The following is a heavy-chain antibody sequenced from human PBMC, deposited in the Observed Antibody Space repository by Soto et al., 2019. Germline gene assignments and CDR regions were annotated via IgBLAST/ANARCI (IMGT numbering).Heavy chain of an antibody. D-gene: IGHD4-17*01. V-gene: IGHV1-69*02. CDR3: ARSDDYGDYSDAFDI. CDR2: IIPILGIA. J-gene: IGHJ3*02. Sequence: QVQLVQSGAEVKKPGSSVKVSCKASGGTFSSYTISWVRQAPGQGLEWMGRIIPILGIANYAQKFQGRVTITADKSTSTAYMELSRLRSEDTAVYYCARSDDYGDYSDAFDIWGQGTMVTVSS. CDR1: GGTFSSYT.